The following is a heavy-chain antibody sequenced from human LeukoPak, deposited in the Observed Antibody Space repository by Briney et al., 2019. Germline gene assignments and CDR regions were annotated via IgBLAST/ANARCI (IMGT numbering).Heavy chain of an antibody. CDR2: VTGSGGTT. J-gene: IGHJ5*02. Sequence: GGSLRLSCAASGFTFSSYAMSWVRQAPGKGLEWVSGVTGSGGTTYYADSVRGRFTISRDNSKNTLYLQMNSLRAEDTAVYYCARGSSGWYGNWFDPWGQGTLVTVSS. D-gene: IGHD6-19*01. CDR3: ARGSSGWYGNWFDP. V-gene: IGHV3-23*01. CDR1: GFTFSSYA.